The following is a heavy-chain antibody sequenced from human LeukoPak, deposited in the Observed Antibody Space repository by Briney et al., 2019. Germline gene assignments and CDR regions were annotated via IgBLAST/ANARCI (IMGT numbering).Heavy chain of an antibody. V-gene: IGHV1-18*01. CDR2: ISAYNGNI. CDR1: GYTFSSYV. D-gene: IGHD3-22*01. J-gene: IGHJ3*02. Sequence: RASVKVSCKASGYTFSSYVITWVRQAPGQGLEWMGGISAYNGNINYAQKLQGRVTMLTDTSTNTAYMELRSLRSDDTAVYYCARDLHSSGYYRSDAFDIWGQGTMVTVSS. CDR3: ARDLHSSGYYRSDAFDI.